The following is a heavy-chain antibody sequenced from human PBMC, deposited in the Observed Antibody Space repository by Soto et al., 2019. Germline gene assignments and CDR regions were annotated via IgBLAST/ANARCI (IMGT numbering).Heavy chain of an antibody. D-gene: IGHD5-12*01. CDR3: GNDVAPGGLEV. V-gene: IGHV3-9*02. Sequence: PXGCLRLSCVVSGSTTFDQWTHWVRQSPAKGLEWVSGILWNSGAAGYTDSVKGRFTISRDRAKRALYLQMDSLRPEDTALYYCGNDVAPGGLEVWGQGSTFTV. CDR1: GSTTFDQW. CDR2: ILWNSGAA. J-gene: IGHJ6*02.